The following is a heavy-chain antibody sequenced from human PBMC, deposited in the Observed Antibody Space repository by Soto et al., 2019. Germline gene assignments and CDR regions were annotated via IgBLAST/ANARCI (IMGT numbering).Heavy chain of an antibody. Sequence: QVQLVQSGAEVKKPGSSVKVSCKASGGTFNSYAISWVRQAPGQGLEWMGGIIPIFGTANYAQKFQGRVTITADESTSTAYMELSSLRSEDTAVYYCARAGDCSSTSCYGYYYYGMDVWGQGTTVTVSS. CDR2: IIPIFGTA. J-gene: IGHJ6*02. D-gene: IGHD2-2*01. CDR3: ARAGDCSSTSCYGYYYYGMDV. CDR1: GGTFNSYA. V-gene: IGHV1-69*01.